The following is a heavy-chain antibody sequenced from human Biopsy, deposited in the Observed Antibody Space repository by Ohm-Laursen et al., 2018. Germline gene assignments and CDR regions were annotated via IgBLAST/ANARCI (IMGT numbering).Heavy chain of an antibody. CDR1: GFTFSDYY. CDR2: ITSGGSTT. J-gene: IGHJ6*02. V-gene: IGHV3-11*01. Sequence: SLRLSCAASGFTFSDYYMSWIRQAPGKGLEWVSYITSGGSTTDYADSVKGRFTISRDNAKSSLFLQMNSLRAEDKAVYYCARDVEGFYSYAMDVWGQGTTVTVSS. CDR3: ARDVEGFYSYAMDV. D-gene: IGHD5-24*01.